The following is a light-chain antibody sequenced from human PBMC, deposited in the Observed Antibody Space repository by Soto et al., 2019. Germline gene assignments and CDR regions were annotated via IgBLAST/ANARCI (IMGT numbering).Light chain of an antibody. CDR3: QSYDSSLTLSV. V-gene: IGLV1-40*01. CDR1: SSNIGAGYD. CDR2: GNS. Sequence: QSVLTQPPSVSGAPGQGVTISCTGSSSNIGAGYDVHWYQQLPGTAPKLLIYGNSNRPSGVPDRFSGSKSGTSASLAITGLQADDEADYYCQSYDSSLTLSVFGTGTKLTVL. J-gene: IGLJ1*01.